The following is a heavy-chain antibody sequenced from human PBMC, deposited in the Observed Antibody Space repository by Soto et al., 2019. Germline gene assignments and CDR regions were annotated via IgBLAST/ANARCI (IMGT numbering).Heavy chain of an antibody. CDR2: INPGYTAGRRT. V-gene: IGHV1-46*01. CDR3: AREAILAGATTGIDV. J-gene: IGHJ6*02. Sequence: QVQLVQSGAEVKKPGASVKVSCKASGYTLTTFFMHWVRQAPGQGLEWMGVINPGYTAGRRTTYAQKFQGRVTMTTDTSTSTAYMELSSLRSDDTAVYYCAREAILAGATTGIDVWGQGTTVTVSS. D-gene: IGHD1-26*01. CDR1: GYTLTTFF.